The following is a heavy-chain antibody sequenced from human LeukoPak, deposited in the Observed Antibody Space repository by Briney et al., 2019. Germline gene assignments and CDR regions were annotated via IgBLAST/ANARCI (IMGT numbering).Heavy chain of an antibody. J-gene: IGHJ4*02. CDR3: ARERAYQLPRFDY. V-gene: IGHV4-38-2*02. CDR2: IYHSGST. CDR1: GCSISSGYY. D-gene: IGHD2-2*01. Sequence: SGALSLPCTVSGCSISSGYYWGWIRQPPGKGLEWVGSIYHSGSTYYNPSLKSRVTISVATSKNQFSLKLSSVTAADTAVYYCARERAYQLPRFDYWRQGTLVTVSS.